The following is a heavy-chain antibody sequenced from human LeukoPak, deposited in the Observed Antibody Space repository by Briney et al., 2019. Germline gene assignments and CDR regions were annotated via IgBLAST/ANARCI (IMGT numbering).Heavy chain of an antibody. Sequence: SETLSLTCTVSDYSISSGNYWGWIRQPPGKGLEWIGSVYYSGSTYYNAPLKSRVTISVDTSKNQFSLKLSAVTAADTAMYYCAREDAVSSDDAFDLWGQGTMVTVS. J-gene: IGHJ3*01. V-gene: IGHV4-38-2*02. CDR1: DYSISSGNY. CDR3: AREDAVSSDDAFDL. CDR2: VYYSGST. D-gene: IGHD6-19*01.